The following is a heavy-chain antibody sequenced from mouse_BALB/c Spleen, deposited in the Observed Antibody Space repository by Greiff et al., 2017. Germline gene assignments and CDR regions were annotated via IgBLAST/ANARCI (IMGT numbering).Heavy chain of an antibody. D-gene: IGHD3-1*01. CDR2: IYPYNGGT. Sequence: EVQLQQSGPELVKPGASVKISCKASGYTFTDYNMHWVKQSHGKSLEWIGYIYPYNGGTGYNQKFKSKATLTVDNSSSTAYMELRSLTSEDSAVYYCAYSSGYGYAMDYWGQGTSVTVSS. CDR1: GYTFTDYN. J-gene: IGHJ4*01. CDR3: AYSSGYGYAMDY. V-gene: IGHV1S29*02.